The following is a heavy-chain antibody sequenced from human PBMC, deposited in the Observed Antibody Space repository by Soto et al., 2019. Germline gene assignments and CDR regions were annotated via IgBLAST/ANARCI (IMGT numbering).Heavy chain of an antibody. CDR3: ARSYGDYAWLFEP. CDR2: IIPIFGTA. Sequence: SVKFSCKASGGTFSSYAISWVRQAPGQGLEWMGGIIPIFGTANYAQKFQGRVTITADKSTSTAYMELSSLRSEDTAVYYCARSYGDYAWLFEPWGEGTLVTVSS. V-gene: IGHV1-69*06. J-gene: IGHJ5*02. CDR1: GGTFSSYA. D-gene: IGHD4-17*01.